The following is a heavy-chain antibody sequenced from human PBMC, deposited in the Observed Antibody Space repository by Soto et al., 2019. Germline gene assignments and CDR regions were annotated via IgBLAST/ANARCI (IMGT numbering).Heavy chain of an antibody. CDR3: AKEGPNSSGRRYMDV. J-gene: IGHJ6*03. Sequence: EVQLLESGGGLVQPGGSLRLSCAASAFTFNIYGMSWVRQAPGKGLEWVSTVSDSGGSTYYADSVQGRFTISRDNSKNTVYLQMNSLRGDDTAVYYCAKEGPNSSGRRYMDVWGKGTTVTVSS. CDR1: AFTFNIYG. V-gene: IGHV3-23*01. CDR2: VSDSGGST. D-gene: IGHD6-19*01.